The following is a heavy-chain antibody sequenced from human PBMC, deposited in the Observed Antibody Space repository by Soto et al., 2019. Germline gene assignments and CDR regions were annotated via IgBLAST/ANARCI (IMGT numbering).Heavy chain of an antibody. J-gene: IGHJ4*02. D-gene: IGHD4-17*01. V-gene: IGHV4-59*01. Sequence: PSETLSLTCSVSGSSIRNFYWSWIRQPPGKGLEWIGNIYYSGSTNYNPSLKSRVTISVDTSKNQFSLKLSSVTAADTAVYYCARDNYGDYVLDYWGQGTLVTVSS. CDR3: ARDNYGDYVLDY. CDR1: GSSIRNFY. CDR2: IYYSGST.